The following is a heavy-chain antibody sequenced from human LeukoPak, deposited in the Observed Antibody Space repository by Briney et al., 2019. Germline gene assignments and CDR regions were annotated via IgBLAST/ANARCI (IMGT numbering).Heavy chain of an antibody. V-gene: IGHV1-69*13. Sequence: SVTVSCTASGGTFSSYAISWVRPAPGQGLEWMGGIIPIFGTANYAQKFQGRVTITADESTSTAYMELSSLRSEDTAVYYCARDRAPYDFWSGYQYNWFDPWGQGTLVTVSS. CDR3: ARDRAPYDFWSGYQYNWFDP. D-gene: IGHD3-3*01. J-gene: IGHJ5*02. CDR1: GGTFSSYA. CDR2: IIPIFGTA.